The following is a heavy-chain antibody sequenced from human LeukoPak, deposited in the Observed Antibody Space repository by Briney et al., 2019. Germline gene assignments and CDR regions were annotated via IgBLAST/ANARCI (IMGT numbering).Heavy chain of an antibody. D-gene: IGHD3-10*01. CDR3: ATGGSVVHAEYFQH. CDR2: FDPEDGET. Sequence: GASVKVSCKVSGYTLTELSMHWVRQAPGKGLEWMGGFDPEDGETIYAQKFQGRVTMTEDTSTDTAYMELSSLRSEDTAVYYCATGGSVVHAEYFQHRGQGTLVTVSS. V-gene: IGHV1-24*01. CDR1: GYTLTELS. J-gene: IGHJ1*01.